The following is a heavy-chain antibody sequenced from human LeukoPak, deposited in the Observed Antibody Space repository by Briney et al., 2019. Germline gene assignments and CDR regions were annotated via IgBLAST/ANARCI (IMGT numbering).Heavy chain of an antibody. CDR2: ISITSSYI. J-gene: IGHJ4*02. V-gene: IGHV3-21*01. D-gene: IGHD2-15*01. CDR3: AREGEYCSGGSCADFHY. Sequence: PGGSLRLSCAASGFTFRSYSLIWVRQAPGKGLEWVSSISITSSYIYYAVSVKGRFTISRGNAKNSLYLQMNSLRAEDTAVYYCAREGEYCSGGSCADFHYWGQGTLVTVSS. CDR1: GFTFRSYS.